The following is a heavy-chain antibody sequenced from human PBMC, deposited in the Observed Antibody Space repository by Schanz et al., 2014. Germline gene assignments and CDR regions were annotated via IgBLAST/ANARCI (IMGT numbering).Heavy chain of an antibody. V-gene: IGHV3-33*01. Sequence: QVQMVESGGGVVQPGRSLRLSCAASGFAFSVYGMHWVRQAPGKGPEWVAVIWSDGSTKYYADSVKGRFTISRDNSKNTLYLQMNSLRAEDTAVYYCARDGDRFYHNDYMDVWGKGTTVTASS. D-gene: IGHD4-17*01. CDR1: GFAFSVYG. J-gene: IGHJ6*03. CDR2: IWSDGSTK. CDR3: ARDGDRFYHNDYMDV.